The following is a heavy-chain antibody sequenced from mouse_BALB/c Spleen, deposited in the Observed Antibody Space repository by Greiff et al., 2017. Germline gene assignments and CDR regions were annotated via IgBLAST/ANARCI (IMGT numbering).Heavy chain of an antibody. Sequence: QVQLQQSGAELVRPGTSVKVSCKASGYAFTNYLIEWVKQRPGQGLEWIGVINPGSGGTNYNEKFKGKATLTADKSSSSAYMQLSSLTSDDSAVYFCARGPNYGSSSAWFAYWGQGTLVTVSA. J-gene: IGHJ3*01. CDR1: GYAFTNYL. V-gene: IGHV1-54*01. D-gene: IGHD1-1*01. CDR2: INPGSGGT. CDR3: ARGPNYGSSSAWFAY.